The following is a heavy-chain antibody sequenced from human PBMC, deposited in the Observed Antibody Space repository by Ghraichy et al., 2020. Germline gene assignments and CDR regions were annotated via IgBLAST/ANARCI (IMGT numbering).Heavy chain of an antibody. V-gene: IGHV3-23*01. CDR2: LSNNGDRT. Sequence: GSLRLSCAASGFTFSSYAMSWVRQAPGKGLEWVSGLSNNGDRTYYADSVKGRFTISRDNSKNTVYLQMNSLRDEDTALYYCAKAQGFAAARNYFDYWGQGTLVTVSS. CDR1: GFTFSSYA. D-gene: IGHD6-13*01. CDR3: AKAQGFAAARNYFDY. J-gene: IGHJ4*02.